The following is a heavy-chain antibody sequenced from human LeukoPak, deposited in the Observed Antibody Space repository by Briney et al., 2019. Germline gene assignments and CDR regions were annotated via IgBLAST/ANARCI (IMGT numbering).Heavy chain of an antibody. Sequence: GGSLRLSCAASGFTFSSYSMNWVRQAPGKGLEWVSSISSSSSYIYYADSVKGRFTISRGNAKNSLYLQMNSLRAEDTAVYYCARRDVYSSGGHYYYYYMDVWGKGTTVTVSS. J-gene: IGHJ6*03. CDR1: GFTFSSYS. CDR2: ISSSSSYI. V-gene: IGHV3-21*01. D-gene: IGHD6-19*01. CDR3: ARRDVYSSGGHYYYYYMDV.